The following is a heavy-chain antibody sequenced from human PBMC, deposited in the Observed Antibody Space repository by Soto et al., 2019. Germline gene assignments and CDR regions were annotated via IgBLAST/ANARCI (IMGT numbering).Heavy chain of an antibody. CDR1: GFIFSSYA. D-gene: IGHD4-17*01. V-gene: IGHV3-23*01. J-gene: IGHJ5*02. Sequence: GGSLRLSCAASGFIFSSYAMSWVRQAPGKGLEWVSAISGSARTTYYADSVKGRFTISRDNSKNTLYLQMNSLRAEDTAVYYCAKYYGDYVLPWFDPWGQGTLVTVSS. CDR2: ISGSARTT. CDR3: AKYYGDYVLPWFDP.